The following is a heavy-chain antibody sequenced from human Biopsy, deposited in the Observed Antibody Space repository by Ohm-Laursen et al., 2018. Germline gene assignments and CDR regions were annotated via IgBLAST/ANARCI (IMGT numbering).Heavy chain of an antibody. CDR1: GESMGTYY. J-gene: IGHJ5*01. Sequence: SDTLSLTCIVSGESMGTYYWTWIRQPPGKGLEWIASIYCSGTTNKNPSLKSRVTISVDTSKRQFYLELSSVTAADTAIYYCARVRGGFLEWFDYWGQGTLITVSS. CDR3: ARVRGGFLEWFDY. D-gene: IGHD3-3*01. CDR2: IYCSGTT. V-gene: IGHV4-59*07.